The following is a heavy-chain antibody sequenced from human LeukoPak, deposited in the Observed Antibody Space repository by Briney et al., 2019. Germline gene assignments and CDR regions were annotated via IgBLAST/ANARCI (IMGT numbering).Heavy chain of an antibody. CDR1: GYHFPDYY. D-gene: IGHD3-3*01. Sequence: AASVKVSCKASGYHFPDYYMHWLRQAPGQGLQWMGRINPNSGGTDYAQKFQGRVTMTRDTSITTVYMELSSLRSDDTAFFYCARKSSKTFFDWGQGTLVTVSS. CDR2: INPNSGGT. J-gene: IGHJ4*02. CDR3: ARKSSKTFFD. V-gene: IGHV1-2*02.